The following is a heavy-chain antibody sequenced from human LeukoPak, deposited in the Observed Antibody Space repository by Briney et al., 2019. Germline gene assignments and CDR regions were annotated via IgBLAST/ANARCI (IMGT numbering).Heavy chain of an antibody. CDR3: ARGSYESSGYYSGAGALADY. D-gene: IGHD3-22*01. CDR2: ISGSGTSGNVV. J-gene: IGHJ4*02. CDR1: GFTFSDYN. Sequence: PGGSLRLSCAASGFTFSDYNMNWVRQAPGKGLEWLSYISGSGTSGNVVYYAGSVKGRFIISRDNARNSLDLQLNSVRAEDTAVYYCARGSYESSGYYSGAGALADYWGQGTLVTVSS. V-gene: IGHV3-48*01.